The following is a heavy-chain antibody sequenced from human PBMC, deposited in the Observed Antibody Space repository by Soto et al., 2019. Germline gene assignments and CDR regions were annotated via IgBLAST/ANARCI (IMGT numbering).Heavy chain of an antibody. J-gene: IGHJ6*02. V-gene: IGHV4-34*01. CDR1: GGSFSGYY. D-gene: IGHD3-10*01. CDR3: ARSHYYGSGSYYYYYGMDV. Sequence: SETLSLTCAVYGGSFSGYYWSWIRQPPGKGLEWIGEINHSGSTNYNPSLKSRVTISVDTSKNQFSLKLSSVTAADTAVYYCARSHYYGSGSYYYYYGMDVWGQGTTVTVSS. CDR2: INHSGST.